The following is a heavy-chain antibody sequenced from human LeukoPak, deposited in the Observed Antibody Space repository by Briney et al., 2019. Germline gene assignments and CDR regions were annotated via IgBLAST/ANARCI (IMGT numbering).Heavy chain of an antibody. J-gene: IGHJ4*02. CDR1: GFTFSSYE. V-gene: IGHV3-48*03. D-gene: IGHD4-23*01. CDR3: ARGKNDYGGSFDY. CDR2: ISSSGSTI. Sequence: PGGSLRLSCAASGFTFSSYEMNWVRQAPGKGLEWVSYISSSGSTIYYADSVKGRFTISRDNAKNSLYLQMNSLRAEDTAVYYCARGKNDYGGSFDYWGQGTLVTVSS.